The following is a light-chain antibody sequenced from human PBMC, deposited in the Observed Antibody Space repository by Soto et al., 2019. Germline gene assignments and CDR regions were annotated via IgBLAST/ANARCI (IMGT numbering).Light chain of an antibody. V-gene: IGKV3-20*01. J-gene: IGKJ1*01. CDR3: QQYGSSPTT. Sequence: EMVLTQSPGTLSLSPGERATISCRASQSVTSNYLALYQQTPGQAPRLLFFGASIRATGIPDRFSGSGSGTDFTLTINRLEPEDSAVYHCQQYGSSPTTFGQGAKVDIK. CDR1: QSVTSNY. CDR2: GAS.